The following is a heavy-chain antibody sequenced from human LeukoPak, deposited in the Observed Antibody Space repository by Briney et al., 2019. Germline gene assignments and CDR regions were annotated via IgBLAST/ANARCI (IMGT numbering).Heavy chain of an antibody. J-gene: IGHJ6*02. CDR1: GYTVTSYG. D-gene: IGHD3-3*01. V-gene: IGHV1-18*01. CDR2: ISAYNGIT. Sequence: GASVKVSCKASGYTVTSYGFSWVRQAPGQGLEWMRWISAYNGITNYAQKFQGRVTMTTDTSTSTAYMELSSLRSEDTAVYYCARGSVLRFLEWLSSYYYYYGMDVWGQGTTVTVSS. CDR3: ARGSVLRFLEWLSSYYYYYGMDV.